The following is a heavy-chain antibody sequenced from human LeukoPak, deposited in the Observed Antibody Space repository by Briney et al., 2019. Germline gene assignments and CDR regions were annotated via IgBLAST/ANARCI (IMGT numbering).Heavy chain of an antibody. CDR3: ARDKFDGCYDSSGYYYGNPHAFDI. V-gene: IGHV4-31*03. D-gene: IGHD3-22*01. CDR1: VGSISSGGYY. J-gene: IGHJ3*02. Sequence: SQTLSLTCTVSVGSISSGGYYWSWIRQHPGKGLEWIGYIYYSGSTYYNPSLKSRVTISVDTSKNQFSLKLSSVTAADTAVYYCARDKFDGCYDSSGYYYGNPHAFDIWGQGTMVTVSS. CDR2: IYYSGST.